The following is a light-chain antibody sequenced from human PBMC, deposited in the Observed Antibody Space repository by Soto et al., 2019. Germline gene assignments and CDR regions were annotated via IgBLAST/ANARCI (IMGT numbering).Light chain of an antibody. V-gene: IGKV1-39*01. CDR3: QQSYRSPLN. CDR1: QNISHF. CDR2: GTS. J-gene: IGKJ3*01. Sequence: DIQMTQSPLSLSASVGESDTITCRASQNISHFLNWYQQKPGKPPRLLIFGTSNLQSGVPSRFRGSRSETDFSLTISGLKPEDFSTYICQQSYRSPLNFGPGTRVA.